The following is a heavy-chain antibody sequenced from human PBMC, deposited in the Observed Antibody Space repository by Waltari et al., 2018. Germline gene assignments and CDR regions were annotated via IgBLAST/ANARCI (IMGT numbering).Heavy chain of an antibody. CDR1: GYSFTDSH. CDR3: ARDPGPIVGAPDY. V-gene: IGHV1-2*02. J-gene: IGHJ4*02. D-gene: IGHD1-26*01. Sequence: QVQLVQSGTEVKKPGASVKVSCQASGYSFTDSHLHWVRQTPGQVLEWLGWVNPKNGDTGYAQNFLGRVTMTRDTSINTVYMDLSGLRSDDTAVFYCARDPGPIVGAPDYWGQGTLVTVSS. CDR2: VNPKNGDT.